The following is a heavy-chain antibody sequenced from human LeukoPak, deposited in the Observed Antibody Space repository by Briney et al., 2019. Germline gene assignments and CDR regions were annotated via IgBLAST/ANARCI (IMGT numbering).Heavy chain of an antibody. Sequence: PGGSLRLSCAASGFTFRNYWMGWVRQAPGKGLEWVAYVNAESTDILYADSVRGRFTISRDNAKNSLYLQMNSLRAEDRGVYYCARDTFEPLVIDFWGQGTLVTVSS. V-gene: IGHV3-7*01. J-gene: IGHJ4*02. CDR3: ARDTFEPLVIDF. D-gene: IGHD6-13*01. CDR1: GFTFRNYW. CDR2: VNAESTDI.